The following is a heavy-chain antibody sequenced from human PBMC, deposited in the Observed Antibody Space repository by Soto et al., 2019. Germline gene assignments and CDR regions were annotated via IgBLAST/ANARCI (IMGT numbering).Heavy chain of an antibody. V-gene: IGHV1-69*02. CDR1: GSTFSSYT. Sequence: QVQLVQSGAGVRKPGSSVEVSCMASGSTFSSYTVNWVRQAPGKGLEWVGRIIPVRGVTHYARWFQGRVTMTADRSKKQAYMALTRLTSEDTALYYCARRRYGGVDGYYKFYEGMDVWGQGSTVTVAS. J-gene: IGHJ6*02. CDR2: IIPVRGVT. D-gene: IGHD2-21*02. CDR3: ARRRYGGVDGYYKFYEGMDV.